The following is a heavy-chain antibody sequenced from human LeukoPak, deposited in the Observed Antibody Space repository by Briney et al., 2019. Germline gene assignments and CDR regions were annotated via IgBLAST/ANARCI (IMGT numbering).Heavy chain of an antibody. CDR1: GYTFTGYY. D-gene: IGHD3-9*01. CDR3: AKDNYDTLTGYYIDY. J-gene: IGHJ4*02. CDR2: LNPNSGGT. V-gene: IGHV1-2*02. Sequence: ASVKVSCKASGYTFTGYYMHWVRQAPGQGLEWMGWLNPNSGGTNYPQKFQGRVTMTRDTSINTAYMELTRLRSDDTAVYYCAKDNYDTLTGYYIDYWGQGTLVTVSS.